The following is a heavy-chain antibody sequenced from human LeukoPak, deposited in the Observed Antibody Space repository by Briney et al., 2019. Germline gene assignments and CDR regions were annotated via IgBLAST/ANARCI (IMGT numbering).Heavy chain of an antibody. D-gene: IGHD4-23*01. CDR2: IYYSGST. V-gene: IGHV4-59*01. Sequence: SETLSLTCTVSGGSISSYYWSWIRQPPGKGLEWIGYIYYSGSTNYNPSLKSRVTISVDTSKNQFSLKLSSVTAADTAVYYCARASDGAYGGNSEGYFDYWGQGTLVTVSS. J-gene: IGHJ4*02. CDR3: ARASDGAYGGNSEGYFDY. CDR1: GGSISSYY.